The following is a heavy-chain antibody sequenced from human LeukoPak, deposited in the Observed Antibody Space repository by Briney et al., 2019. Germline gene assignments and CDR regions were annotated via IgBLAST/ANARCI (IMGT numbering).Heavy chain of an antibody. CDR1: GYTFTSYA. Sequence: ASVKVSCKASGYTFTSYAMHWVRQAPGQGLEWMGWISAYNGNTNYAQELQGRVTMTTDTSTTTAYMELRSLRSDDTAVYYCARPQEEDGYNYNWAFDYWGQGTLVTVSS. CDR3: ARPQEEDGYNYNWAFDY. V-gene: IGHV1-18*01. J-gene: IGHJ4*02. CDR2: ISAYNGNT. D-gene: IGHD5-24*01.